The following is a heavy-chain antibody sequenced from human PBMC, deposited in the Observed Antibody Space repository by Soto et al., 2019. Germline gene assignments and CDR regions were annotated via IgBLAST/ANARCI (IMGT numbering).Heavy chain of an antibody. CDR3: VKWNGYGDH. CDR1: GFTFSSYG. V-gene: IGHV3-23*01. CDR2: FSGGSGKT. Sequence: ELQLLESGGGLVQPGGSLRLSCTVSGFTFSSYGVTWVRQAPGKGLEWVSGFSGGSGKTHYADSVKGRFTISRDDSKHTVFLQMNRLRAEDPAVYYCVKWNGYGDHWGQGALVTVSS. D-gene: IGHD1-1*01. J-gene: IGHJ4*02.